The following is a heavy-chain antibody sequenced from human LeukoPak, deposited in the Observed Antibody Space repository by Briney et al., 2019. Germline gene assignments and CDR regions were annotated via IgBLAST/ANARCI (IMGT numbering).Heavy chain of an antibody. CDR3: ARDSRSHYDSSGYYSY. V-gene: IGHV3-53*01. CDR1: GFTVGSNY. D-gene: IGHD3-22*01. J-gene: IGHJ4*02. CDR2: IYSGGST. Sequence: GGSLRLSCAASGFTVGSNYMSWVRQAPGKGLEWVSIIYSGGSTNYADSVKGRFTISRDSSKNTLYLQMNSLRAEDTAVYYCARDSRSHYDSSGYYSYWGRGTLVTVSS.